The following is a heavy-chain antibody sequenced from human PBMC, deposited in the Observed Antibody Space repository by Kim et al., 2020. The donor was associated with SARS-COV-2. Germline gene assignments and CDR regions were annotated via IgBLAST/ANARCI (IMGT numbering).Heavy chain of an antibody. CDR3: AKAYYYGSGSYLSYFDY. CDR2: ISWDGGST. Sequence: GGSLRLSCAASGFTFDDYAMHWVRQAPGKGLEWVSLISWDGGSTYYADSVKGRFTISRDNSKNSLYLQMNSLRAEDTALYYCAKAYYYGSGSYLSYFDYWGQGTLVTVSS. CDR1: GFTFDDYA. V-gene: IGHV3-43D*03. D-gene: IGHD3-10*01. J-gene: IGHJ4*02.